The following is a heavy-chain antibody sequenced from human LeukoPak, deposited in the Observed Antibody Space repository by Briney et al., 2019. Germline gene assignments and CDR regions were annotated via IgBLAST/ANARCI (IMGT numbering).Heavy chain of an antibody. CDR1: GFTFNSCA. J-gene: IGHJ4*02. V-gene: IGHV3-23*01. CDR2: ISGSEDST. Sequence: GGSLRLSCAASGFTFNSCAMSWVRLAPGKGLEWVSAISGSEDSTHYADSVKGRFTISRDKSKNTLYLQMNSLRAEDTAVYYCVKDRLRATVTSFDYWGQGTLVTVSS. CDR3: VKDRLRATVTSFDY. D-gene: IGHD4-17*01.